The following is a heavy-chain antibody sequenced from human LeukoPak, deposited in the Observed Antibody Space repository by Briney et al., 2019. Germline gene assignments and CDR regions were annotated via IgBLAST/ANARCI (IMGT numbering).Heavy chain of an antibody. V-gene: IGHV4-39*07. Sequence: SETLSLTCTVSGNSISSSSFFWGWIRQPPGKGLEWIGAVYSENTYYNPSLKSRVSISVDTSKNQFSLTMSSVTAADTAVYFCARGLEVRARVGYHYYMDVWGKGTTVTVSS. CDR2: VYSENT. CDR1: GNSISSSSFF. CDR3: ARGLEVRARVGYHYYMDV. D-gene: IGHD1-26*01. J-gene: IGHJ6*03.